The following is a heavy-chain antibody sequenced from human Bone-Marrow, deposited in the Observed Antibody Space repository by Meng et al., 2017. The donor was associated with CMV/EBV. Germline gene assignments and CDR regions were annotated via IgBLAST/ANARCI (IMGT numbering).Heavy chain of an antibody. CDR3: ARADSEGAFDI. V-gene: IGHV4-39*07. CDR1: GGSISSSSYY. Sequence: GSLRLSCTVSGGSISSSSYYWGWIRQPPGKGLEWIGSIYYSGSTYYNPSLKSRVTISVDTSKNQFSLKLSSVTAADTAVYYCARADSEGAFDIWGRGTMVTVSS. CDR2: IYYSGST. J-gene: IGHJ3*02.